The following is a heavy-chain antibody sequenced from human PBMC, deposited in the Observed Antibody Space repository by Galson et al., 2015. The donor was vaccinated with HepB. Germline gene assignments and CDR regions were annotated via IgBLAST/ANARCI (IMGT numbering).Heavy chain of an antibody. Sequence: SLRLSCAASGFTFSYYAMAWVRQAPGKGLEWISAIPPSGDNTYSADSMKGRFFISRDNSQNTLFSQMNSLRADDTAIYFCAKVFPEKTDGWYRQALYYFDSWGQGTRVTVSS. D-gene: IGHD6-19*01. J-gene: IGHJ4*02. CDR2: IPPSGDNT. CDR1: GFTFSYYA. CDR3: AKVFPEKTDGWYRQALYYFDS. V-gene: IGHV3-23*01.